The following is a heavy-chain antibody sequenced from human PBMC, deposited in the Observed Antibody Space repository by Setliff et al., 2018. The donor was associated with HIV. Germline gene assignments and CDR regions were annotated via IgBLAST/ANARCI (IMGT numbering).Heavy chain of an antibody. D-gene: IGHD3-10*01. Sequence: SVKVSCKASGGTFSSYAFTWVRQAPGQGLEWMGGIIPIFGTANYAQKFQGRVTITADESTSTAYMELSSLRSEDTAVYFCARERITMIRGVNGDYWGQGTLVTVSS. CDR1: GGTFSSYA. V-gene: IGHV1-69*13. CDR3: ARERITMIRGVNGDY. J-gene: IGHJ4*02. CDR2: IIPIFGTA.